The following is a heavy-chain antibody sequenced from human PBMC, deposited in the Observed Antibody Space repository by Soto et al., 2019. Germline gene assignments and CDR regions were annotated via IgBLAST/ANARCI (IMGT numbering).Heavy chain of an antibody. CDR1: GGSISSGDYY. V-gene: IGHV4-30-4*01. J-gene: IGHJ4*02. D-gene: IGHD2-2*02. Sequence: QVQLQESGPGLVKPSQTLSLTCTVSGGSISSGDYYWSWIRQPPGKGLEWIGYIYYSGSTYYNPSLKSRVTISVHTSKNQFSLKLSSVTAADTAVYYCARDLWAYCSSTSCNTTITDYWGQGTLVTVSS. CDR2: IYYSGST. CDR3: ARDLWAYCSSTSCNTTITDY.